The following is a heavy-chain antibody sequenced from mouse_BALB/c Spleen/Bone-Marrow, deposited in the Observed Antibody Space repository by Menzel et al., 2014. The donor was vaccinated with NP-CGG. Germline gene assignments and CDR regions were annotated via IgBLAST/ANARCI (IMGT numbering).Heavy chain of an antibody. Sequence: HLVESGPELVKPGASVKMSCKASGYTFTSYVMHWVKQKPGQGLEWIGYINPYNDGTKYNEKFKGMATLTSDRSSSTAYMELSSLTSEDSAVYYCAKGGNYRYDFGYWGQGTTLTVSS. V-gene: IGHV1-14*01. J-gene: IGHJ2*01. D-gene: IGHD2-14*01. CDR2: INPYNDGT. CDR1: GYTFTSYV. CDR3: AKGGNYRYDFGY.